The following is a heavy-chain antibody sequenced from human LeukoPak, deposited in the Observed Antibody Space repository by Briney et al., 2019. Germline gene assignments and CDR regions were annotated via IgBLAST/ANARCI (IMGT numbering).Heavy chain of an antibody. CDR2: ISRSGGST. J-gene: IGHJ4*02. CDR3: AKDAPDIVAVVAAGYYFDY. Sequence: GGSLRLSCAASGFTFSSYAMSWVRQAPGKGLEWVSAISRSGGSTYYAYSVNGRFTISRDNSKNTLYLQMNSLRAEDTAVYYCAKDAPDIVAVVAAGYYFDYWGQGTLVTVSS. D-gene: IGHD2-15*01. V-gene: IGHV3-23*01. CDR1: GFTFSSYA.